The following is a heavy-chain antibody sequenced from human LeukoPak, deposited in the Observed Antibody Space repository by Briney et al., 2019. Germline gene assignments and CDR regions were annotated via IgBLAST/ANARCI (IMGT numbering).Heavy chain of an antibody. D-gene: IGHD6-13*01. CDR1: GFTFSSYA. CDR2: ISYDGSNK. CDR3: AREESSWYACFDY. V-gene: IGHV3-30*04. J-gene: IGHJ4*02. Sequence: GGSLRLSCAASGFTFSSYAMHWVRQAPGKGLEWVAVISYDGSNKYYADSVKGRFTISRVNSKNTLYLQMNSLRAEDTAVYYCAREESSWYACFDYWGQGTLVTVSS.